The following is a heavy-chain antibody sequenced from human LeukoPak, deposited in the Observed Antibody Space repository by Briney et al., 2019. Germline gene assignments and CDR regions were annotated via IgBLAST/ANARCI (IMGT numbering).Heavy chain of an antibody. CDR2: ISWNSGSI. CDR3: AKDTSLGLQLGPDDAFDI. J-gene: IGHJ3*02. V-gene: IGHV3-9*01. CDR1: GFTFDDYA. Sequence: PGGSLRLSCAASGFTFDDYAMHWVRQAPGKGLEWVSGISWNSGSIGYADSVKGRFTISRDNAKNSLYLQMNSLRAEDTALYYCAKDTSLGLQLGPDDAFDIWGQGTMVTVSS. D-gene: IGHD5-24*01.